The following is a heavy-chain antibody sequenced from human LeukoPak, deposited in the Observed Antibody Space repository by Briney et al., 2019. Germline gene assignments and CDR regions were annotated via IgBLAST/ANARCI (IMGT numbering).Heavy chain of an antibody. J-gene: IGHJ4*02. D-gene: IGHD6-13*01. CDR1: GFTFSSYG. CDR2: ISYDGSNK. CDR3: AKSRYSSSWYSR. Sequence: GGSLRLSCVGSGFTFSSYGMHWVRQAPGKGLEWVAVISYDGSNKYYADSVKGRFTISRDNSKNTLYLQMNSLRAEDTAVYYCAKSRYSSSWYSRWGQGTLVTVSS. V-gene: IGHV3-30*18.